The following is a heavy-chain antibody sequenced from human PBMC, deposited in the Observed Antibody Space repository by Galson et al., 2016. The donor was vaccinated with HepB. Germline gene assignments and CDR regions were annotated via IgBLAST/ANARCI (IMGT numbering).Heavy chain of an antibody. J-gene: IGHJ3*02. CDR2: TYYRSKWYN. CDR1: GDSVASNSGG. V-gene: IGHV6-1*01. CDR3: SRDPAPLMYAFDI. Sequence: CAISGDSVASNSGGWNWIRQSPSRGLEWLGRTYYRSKWYNDYAVSMKSRITINPDTSKNQFSLQLNSVTPEDTAVYYCSRDPAPLMYAFDIWGQGTMVTVSS. D-gene: IGHD2-8*01.